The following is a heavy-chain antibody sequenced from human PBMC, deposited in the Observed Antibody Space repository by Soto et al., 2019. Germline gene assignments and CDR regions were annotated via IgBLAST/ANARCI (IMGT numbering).Heavy chain of an antibody. V-gene: IGHV4-61*01. CDR1: GGSIGGTISSYY. CDR3: ASSYCGGDCHRNFDF. CDR2: IYNSGST. J-gene: IGHJ4*02. Sequence: PSETLSLTCTVSGGSIGGTISSYYWSWIRQPPGKGLEWIGYIYNSGSTNYNPSLKSRVAISVDTSRNQVSPKLSSVTAADTAVYYCASSYCGGDCHRNFDFWGQGALVTVSS. D-gene: IGHD2-21*02.